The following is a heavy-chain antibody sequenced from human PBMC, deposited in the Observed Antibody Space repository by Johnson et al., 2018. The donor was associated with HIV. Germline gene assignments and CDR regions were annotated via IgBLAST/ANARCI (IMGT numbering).Heavy chain of an antibody. CDR3: ARDGIDAVDAWDACDM. CDR2: ISCDGGNT. V-gene: IGHV3-30-3*01. J-gene: IGHJ3*02. Sequence: QVQLVESGGGVVQPGGSLRLSCAASGFTFSSYAMHWVRQAPGKGLEWVAVISCDGGNTYYADSVKGRFTISRDNSKNTLYLQMNRLRAEDTAVYYCARDGIDAVDAWDACDMWGECTMVTVSS. D-gene: IGHD2-8*01. CDR1: GFTFSSYA.